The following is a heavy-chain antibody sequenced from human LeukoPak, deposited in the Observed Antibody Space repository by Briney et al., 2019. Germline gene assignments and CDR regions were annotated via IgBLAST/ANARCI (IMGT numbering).Heavy chain of an antibody. CDR3: ARGPPNWGYDY. D-gene: IGHD7-27*01. CDR2: MSPNSGDT. J-gene: IGHJ4*02. V-gene: IGHV1-8*01. CDR1: GYTFTSYD. Sequence: ASVKVYCKASGYTFTSYDFNWVRQATGQRPEWMGWMSPNSGDTGYAQKFQDRVTMTRNTSISTAYMELSSLRSDDTAVYYCARGPPNWGYDYWGPGTLVTVSS.